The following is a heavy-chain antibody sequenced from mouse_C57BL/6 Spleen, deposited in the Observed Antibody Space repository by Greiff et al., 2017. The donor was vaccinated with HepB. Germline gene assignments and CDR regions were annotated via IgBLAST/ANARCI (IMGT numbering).Heavy chain of an antibody. Sequence: EVQGVESGGGLVKPGGSLKLSCAASGFTFSDYGMHWVRQAPEKGLEWVAYISSGSSTIYYADTVKGRFNISRDNAKNTLFLQMTSLRSEDTAMYYCARTYDYYAMDYWGQGTSVTVSS. CDR1: GFTFSDYG. CDR3: ARTYDYYAMDY. J-gene: IGHJ4*01. CDR2: ISSGSSTI. V-gene: IGHV5-17*01.